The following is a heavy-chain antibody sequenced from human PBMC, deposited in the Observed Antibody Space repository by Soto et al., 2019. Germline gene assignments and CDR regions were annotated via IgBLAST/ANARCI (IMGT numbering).Heavy chain of an antibody. D-gene: IGHD2-21*01. J-gene: IGHJ4*02. V-gene: IGHV2-5*02. CDR3: AHRADIVAFRY. CDR1: GFSLSTSGVG. CDR2: VYWADDK. Sequence: ITLKDTGPTLVKPTQPLTLTCTFSGFSLSTSGVGVGWIRQPPVKALEWLALVYWADDKRYSPSLKSRLTITKDTPNNPVALKMTTMAAVDTATYYCAHRADIVAFRYWGLGTLVTVS.